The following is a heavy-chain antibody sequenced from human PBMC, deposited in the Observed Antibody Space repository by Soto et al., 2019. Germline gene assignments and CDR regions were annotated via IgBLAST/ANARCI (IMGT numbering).Heavy chain of an antibody. V-gene: IGHV4-30-4*01. CDR2: IYYSGNT. CDR3: ARTEAGMDV. CDR1: GGSISSGDYY. J-gene: IGHJ6*02. Sequence: QVQLQESGPGLVKPSQTLSLTCTVSGGSISSGDYYWNWIRQPPGKGLEWIGYIYYSGNTYYNPSLKSRLTISVDTSKNQFSLKLTSVTAADTAVYYCARTEAGMDVWGQGTTVTVSS.